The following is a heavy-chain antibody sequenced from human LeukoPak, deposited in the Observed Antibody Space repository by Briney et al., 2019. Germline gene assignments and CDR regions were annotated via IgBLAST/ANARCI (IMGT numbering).Heavy chain of an antibody. V-gene: IGHV4-59*01. Sequence: SETLSLTCTVSGGSISSYYWSWIRQPPGKGLEWIGYIYYSGSTNYNPSLKSRVTISVDTSKNQFSLKLSSVTAADTAVYYCARGIPITMIVTYGGNWFDPWGQGTLVTVSS. D-gene: IGHD3-22*01. CDR1: GGSISSYY. CDR2: IYYSGST. CDR3: ARGIPITMIVTYGGNWFDP. J-gene: IGHJ5*02.